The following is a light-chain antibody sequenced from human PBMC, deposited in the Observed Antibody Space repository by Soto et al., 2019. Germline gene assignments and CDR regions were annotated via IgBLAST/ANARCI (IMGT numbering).Light chain of an antibody. CDR2: AAS. Sequence: DIQMTQSPASLSASLGDRVTISCRASQSIGRNLNWYQQKAGQAPKLLIYAASNLQSGVPSRFSGRGSGTDFTLTVESLQPEDFATYYCQQGYSNPWTFGQGTKVDIK. J-gene: IGKJ1*01. V-gene: IGKV1-39*01. CDR1: QSIGRN. CDR3: QQGYSNPWT.